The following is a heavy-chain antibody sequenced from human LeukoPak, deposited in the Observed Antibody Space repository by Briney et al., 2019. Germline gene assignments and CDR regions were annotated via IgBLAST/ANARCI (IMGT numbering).Heavy chain of an antibody. CDR1: GGSISSSSYY. V-gene: IGHV4-39*01. CDR2: IYYSGST. CDR3: ARSQTGGTFDY. D-gene: IGHD1-26*01. Sequence: SETLSLTCTVSGGSISSSSYYWGWIRQSPGKGLEWIGSIYYSGSTYYNPSLKSRVTISVDTSKNQFSLQLKSVTPEDTAVYYCARSQTGGTFDYWGQGALVTVSS. J-gene: IGHJ4*02.